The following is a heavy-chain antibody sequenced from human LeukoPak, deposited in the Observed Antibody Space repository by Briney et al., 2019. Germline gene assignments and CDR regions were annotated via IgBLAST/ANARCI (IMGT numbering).Heavy chain of an antibody. D-gene: IGHD3-10*01. CDR3: ARGRSHYYGSGSYYTY. CDR2: ISHSGST. CDR1: GGSFSGYY. J-gene: IGHJ4*02. V-gene: IGHV4-34*01. Sequence: PSETLSLTCAVYGGSFSGYYWSWIRQPPGKGLEWIGEISHSGSTNYNPSLKSRVTISVVTSKNQFSLKLSSVTAADTAVYYCARGRSHYYGSGSYYTYWGQGTLVTVSS.